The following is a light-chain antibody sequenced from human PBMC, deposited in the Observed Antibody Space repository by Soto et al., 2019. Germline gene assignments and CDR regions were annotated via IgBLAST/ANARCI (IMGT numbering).Light chain of an antibody. CDR1: SSNIGNNA. J-gene: IGLJ3*02. CDR2: YDD. CDR3: AAWDDSLNGWV. Sequence: QSVLTQPPSVSEAPRQRVTISCSGSSSNIGNNAVNWYQQLPGKAPKLLIYYDDLLPSGVSERFSGSKSGTSASLAISGLQSEDEADYYCAAWDDSLNGWVFGGGTKLPVL. V-gene: IGLV1-36*01.